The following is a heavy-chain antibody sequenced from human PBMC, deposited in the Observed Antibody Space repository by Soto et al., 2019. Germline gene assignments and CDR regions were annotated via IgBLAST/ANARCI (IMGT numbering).Heavy chain of an antibody. V-gene: IGHV1-18*01. CDR3: ARDRRAYYYGMDV. J-gene: IGHJ6*02. CDR2: ISPYNGNT. Sequence: ASVKVSCKASGYTFTSYGISWVRQAPGQGLEWMGWISPYNGNTNYAQNLQGRVTMTTDTSTSTAYMELRSLRSDDTAVYYCARDRRAYYYGMDVWGQGTTVTVSS. CDR1: GYTFTSYG.